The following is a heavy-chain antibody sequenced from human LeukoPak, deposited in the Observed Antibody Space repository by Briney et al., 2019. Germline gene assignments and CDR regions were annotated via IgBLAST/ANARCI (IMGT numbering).Heavy chain of an antibody. CDR3: ANYPLTSSWYYFDY. CDR1: GFTFSNYA. Sequence: PGVSLRLSCAASGFTFSNYAMNWVRQAPGKGLEWVSSISSSSTYIYYADSVKGRFTISRDDAKNSLYLQMNSLRAEDTAVYYCANYPLTSSWYYFDYWGQGTLVTVSS. V-gene: IGHV3-21*01. CDR2: ISSSSTYI. D-gene: IGHD6-13*01. J-gene: IGHJ4*02.